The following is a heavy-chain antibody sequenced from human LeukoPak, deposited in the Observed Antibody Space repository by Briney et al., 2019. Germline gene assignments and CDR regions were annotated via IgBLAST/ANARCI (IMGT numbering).Heavy chain of an antibody. D-gene: IGHD2-2*01. V-gene: IGHV1-2*02. CDR1: GYTFTGYY. Sequence: ASVKVSCKASGYTFTGYYMHWVRQAPGQGLEWMGWINPNSGGTNYAQKFQGRVTMTRDTSISTAYMELSRLRSDDTAVYYCARPRVYQSPFDHWGQGTLVTVSS. CDR3: ARPRVYQSPFDH. J-gene: IGHJ4*02. CDR2: INPNSGGT.